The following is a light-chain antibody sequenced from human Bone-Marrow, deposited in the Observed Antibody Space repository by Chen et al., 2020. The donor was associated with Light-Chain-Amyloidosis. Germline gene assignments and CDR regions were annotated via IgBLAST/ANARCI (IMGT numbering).Light chain of an antibody. CDR3: QSYQGSSQWV. J-gene: IGLJ3*02. V-gene: IGLV6-57*01. CDR2: EDD. Sequence: NFMLTQPHSVSESPGKTVIISCTRSSGSIATNYVQWYQQRPGSSPTTVIYEDDQRPSGVPDRFSGSIVRSSNSASLTISGLKTEDEADYYGQSYQGSSQWVFGGGTKLTVL. CDR1: SGSIATNY.